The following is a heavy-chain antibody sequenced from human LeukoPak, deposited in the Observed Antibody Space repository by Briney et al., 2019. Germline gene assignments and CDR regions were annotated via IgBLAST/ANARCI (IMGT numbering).Heavy chain of an antibody. CDR3: ARGGFKPCDSSGYHGGPGFDP. D-gene: IGHD3-22*01. J-gene: IGHJ5*02. CDR1: GYTLTSYD. Sequence: ASVKVSCKASGYTLTSYDINGVRQATGQGLEWMGWMYPNRGNTGYAEKFQGRVTMTRNTSIRTAYMELSSLRSEDTAVYYCARGGFKPCDSSGYHGGPGFDPWGQGTLVTVSS. CDR2: MYPNRGNT. V-gene: IGHV1-8*01.